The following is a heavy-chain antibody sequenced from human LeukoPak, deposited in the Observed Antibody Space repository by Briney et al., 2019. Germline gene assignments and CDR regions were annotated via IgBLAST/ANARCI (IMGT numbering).Heavy chain of an antibody. CDR3: GRERGGQRTGQFDQ. CDR1: GDSIRSSY. Sequence: PSETLSLTCSVSGDSIRSSYWSWIRQPPGETLERVGYIYYSGSANYKPSLKDRVSMSVDTSMNQLSLRLSAVTVADTAVYYCGRERGGQRTGQFDQWGQGILVTVSS. CDR2: IYYSGSA. V-gene: IGHV4-59*01. J-gene: IGHJ4*01. D-gene: IGHD1-1*01.